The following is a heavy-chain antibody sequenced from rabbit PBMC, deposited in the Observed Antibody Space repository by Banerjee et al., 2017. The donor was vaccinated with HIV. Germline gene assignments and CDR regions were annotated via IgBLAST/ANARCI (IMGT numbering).Heavy chain of an antibody. CDR3: ARGTSSSGYYMGL. J-gene: IGHJ4*01. V-gene: IGHV1S45*01. D-gene: IGHD1-1*01. CDR2: IYAGDGNT. CDR1: GFSFSNGYV. Sequence: QEQLEESGGDLVKPEGSLTLTCTASGFSFSNGYVMCWVRQAPGKGPEWIAYIYAGDGNTDYASWAKGRFTVSKTSSTTVTLQMTSLTVADTATYFCARGTSSSGYYMGLWGPGTLVTVS.